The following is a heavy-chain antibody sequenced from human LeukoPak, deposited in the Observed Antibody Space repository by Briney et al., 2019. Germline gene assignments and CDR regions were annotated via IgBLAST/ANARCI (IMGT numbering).Heavy chain of an antibody. CDR1: GYSFTNYW. CDR3: ARGTGVRYCTNGVCYTSDY. V-gene: IGHV5-51*01. Sequence: GESLKISCKGSGYSFTNYWIGWVRQMPGKGLEWMGIIYPGESDTRYSPSFQGQVTISADKSISTAYLQWSSLKASDTAMYYCARGTGVRYCTNGVCYTSDYWGQGTLVTVSS. D-gene: IGHD2-8*01. CDR2: IYPGESDT. J-gene: IGHJ4*02.